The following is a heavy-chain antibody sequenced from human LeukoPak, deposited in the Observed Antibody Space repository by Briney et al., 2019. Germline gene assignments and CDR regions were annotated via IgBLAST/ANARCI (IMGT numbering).Heavy chain of an antibody. V-gene: IGHV4-39*01. J-gene: IGHJ6*03. CDR3: LIAARPMNYYYYYMDV. CDR1: GGSISSSSYY. Sequence: PSETLSLTCTVSGGSISSSSYYWGWIRQPPGKGLGWIGSIYYSGSTYYNPSLKSRVTISVDTSKNQFSLKLSSVTAADTAVYYCLIAARPMNYYYYYMDVWGKGTTVTVSS. D-gene: IGHD6-6*01. CDR2: IYYSGST.